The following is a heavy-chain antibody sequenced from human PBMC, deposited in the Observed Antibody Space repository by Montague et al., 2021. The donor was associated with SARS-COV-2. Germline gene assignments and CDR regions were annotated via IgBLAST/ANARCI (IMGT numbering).Heavy chain of an antibody. CDR1: GGSITNNIDY. CDR3: ARLKRYFDSSGSPSAFDF. CDR2: IYYTGNT. J-gene: IGHJ3*01. V-gene: IGHV4-39*02. D-gene: IGHD3-22*01. Sequence: SETLSLTCTVSGGSITNNIDYWAWIRQPPGKGLEWIGSIYYTGNTYYXXXLKSRVTISVVTCKNHFTLKLSSVTAAETAVYYCARLKRYFDSSGSPSAFDFWGQGTKVTVSS.